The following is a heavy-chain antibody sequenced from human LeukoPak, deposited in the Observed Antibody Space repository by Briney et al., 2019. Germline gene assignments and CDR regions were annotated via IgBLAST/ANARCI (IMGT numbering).Heavy chain of an antibody. CDR1: GFTFSDYA. CDR3: ARQLYGVSST. Sequence: GGSLRLSCAASGFTFSDYAMNWVRQAPGKGVEWVSSISHSSTYIYYADSVKGRFTISRDNAKNSLYLQMNSLRAEDTAVYYCARQLYGVSSTWAQGTRVTVSS. CDR2: ISHSSTYI. D-gene: IGHD4-17*01. J-gene: IGHJ5*02. V-gene: IGHV3-21*01.